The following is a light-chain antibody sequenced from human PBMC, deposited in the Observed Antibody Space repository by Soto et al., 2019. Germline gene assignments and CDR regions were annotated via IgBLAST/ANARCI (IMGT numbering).Light chain of an antibody. J-gene: IGKJ2*01. CDR3: HQYNTWPSRHT. V-gene: IGKV3-15*01. Sequence: EIVMTQSPATLSVSPGGRATLSCRASLSVGSYLAWYQQRPGQPPRLLIYGGSTRATGIPARFSGGGSGTEFSLTIIIRQSQDFEVYHCHQYNTWPSRHTFGQGTKLEIK. CDR2: GGS. CDR1: LSVGSY.